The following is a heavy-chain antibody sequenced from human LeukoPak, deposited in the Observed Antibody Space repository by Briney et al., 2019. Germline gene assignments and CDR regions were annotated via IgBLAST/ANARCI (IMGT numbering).Heavy chain of an antibody. Sequence: GSLRLSCAASGFTFSSYEMNWVRQPPGKGLEWIGSIYYSGSTYYNPSLKSRVTISVDTSKNQFSLKLSSVTAADTAVYYCAKNSGSYGLMDYYYYYMDVWGKGTTVTVSS. CDR3: AKNSGSYGLMDYYYYYMDV. J-gene: IGHJ6*03. CDR2: IYYSGST. CDR1: GFTFSSYE. V-gene: IGHV4-39*07. D-gene: IGHD1-26*01.